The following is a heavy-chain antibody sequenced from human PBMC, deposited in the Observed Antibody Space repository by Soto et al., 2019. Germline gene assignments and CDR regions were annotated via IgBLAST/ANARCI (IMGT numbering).Heavy chain of an antibody. CDR3: ASHYDSSGYYYRGLYY. CDR2: IIPIFGTA. J-gene: IGHJ4*02. Sequence: QVQLVQSGAEVKKPGSSVKVSCKASGGTFSSYAISWVRQDPGQGLEWMGGIIPIFGTADYAQKFQGRVTITADESTSTAYMELSSLRSEDTAVYYCASHYDSSGYYYRGLYYWGQGTLVTVSS. D-gene: IGHD3-22*01. CDR1: GGTFSSYA. V-gene: IGHV1-69*12.